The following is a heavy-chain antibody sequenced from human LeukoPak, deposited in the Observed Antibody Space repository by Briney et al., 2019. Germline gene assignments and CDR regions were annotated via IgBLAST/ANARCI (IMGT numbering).Heavy chain of an antibody. J-gene: IGHJ2*01. CDR3: ARGYCSGGSCYHSVWYFDL. Sequence: PGGSLRLSCAASGFTFSSYSMNWVRQAPGKGLEWVSSISGSSYYIYYADSVKGRFTISRDNAKNSLYLQMNSLRAEDTAVYYCARGYCSGGSCYHSVWYFDLWGRGTLVTVSS. CDR1: GFTFSSYS. CDR2: ISGSSYYI. D-gene: IGHD2-15*01. V-gene: IGHV3-21*01.